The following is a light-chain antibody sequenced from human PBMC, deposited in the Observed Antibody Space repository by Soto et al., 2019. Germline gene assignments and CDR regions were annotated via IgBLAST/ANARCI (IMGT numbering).Light chain of an antibody. CDR3: QQYDNYPLT. V-gene: IGKV1-5*01. CDR1: QSVRSW. Sequence: DIPMTQSPSTLSASVGDRVTITCRASQSVRSWLAWYQQKPGRAPKFLIYDASSLESGVPSRFIGSGSGTEFTLTISNLQPDDFATYYCQQYDNYPLTFGGGTKVEI. J-gene: IGKJ4*01. CDR2: DAS.